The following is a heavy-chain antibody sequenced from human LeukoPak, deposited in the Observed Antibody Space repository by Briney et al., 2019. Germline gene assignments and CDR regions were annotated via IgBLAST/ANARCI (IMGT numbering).Heavy chain of an antibody. D-gene: IGHD3-22*01. CDR1: GITFSSYS. J-gene: IGHJ4*02. V-gene: IGHV3-21*01. Sequence: GGSLRLSCAASGITFSSYSMNWVRQAPGKGLEWVSSISSSSSYIYYADSVKGRFTISRDNAKNSLYLQMNSLRAEDTAVYYCARGSRYDSSPHHDYWGQGTLVTVSS. CDR3: ARGSRYDSSPHHDY. CDR2: ISSSSSYI.